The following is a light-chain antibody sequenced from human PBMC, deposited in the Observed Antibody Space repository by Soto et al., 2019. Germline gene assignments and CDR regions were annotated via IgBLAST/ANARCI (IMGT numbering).Light chain of an antibody. J-gene: IGKJ5*01. CDR3: QQGYSLPIT. V-gene: IGKV1-39*01. Sequence: IQLTQSPSSLSASAFDSVTLTCRSSQAIFTFLNWYQQKEGKDPRFLIYATSNLQSGVPSRFSGTGSGTEFTLTISSLQPEDFATYFCQQGYSLPITFGQGTQLEIK. CDR1: QAIFTF. CDR2: ATS.